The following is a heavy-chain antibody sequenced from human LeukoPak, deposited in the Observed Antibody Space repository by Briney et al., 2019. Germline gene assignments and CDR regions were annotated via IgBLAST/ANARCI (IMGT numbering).Heavy chain of an antibody. CDR3: ARGDRLRYFDWSKYY. D-gene: IGHD3-9*01. J-gene: IGHJ4*02. CDR2: INPDSGGT. V-gene: IGHV1-2*02. CDR1: GYTFTGYY. Sequence: ASVKVSCKASGYTFTGYYMHWVRQAPGQGLEWMGWINPDSGGTNYAQKFQGRVTMTRDTSISTAYMELSRLRSDDTAVYYCARGDRLRYFDWSKYYWGQGTLVTVSS.